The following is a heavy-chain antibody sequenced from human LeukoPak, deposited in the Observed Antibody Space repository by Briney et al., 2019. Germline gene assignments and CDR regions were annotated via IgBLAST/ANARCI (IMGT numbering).Heavy chain of an antibody. J-gene: IGHJ5*02. Sequence: PSETLSLTCTVSGGSISSGGYYWSWIRQHPGKGLEWIGYIYYSGSTYYNPSLESRVTISVDTSKNQFSLKLSSVTAADTAVYYCARDRTDYYDSSGLRWFDPWGQGTLVTVSS. CDR3: ARDRTDYYDSSGLRWFDP. CDR2: IYYSGST. D-gene: IGHD3-22*01. CDR1: GGSISSGGYY. V-gene: IGHV4-31*03.